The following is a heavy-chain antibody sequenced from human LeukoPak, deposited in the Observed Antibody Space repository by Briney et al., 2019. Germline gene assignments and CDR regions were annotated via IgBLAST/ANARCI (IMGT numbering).Heavy chain of an antibody. J-gene: IGHJ4*02. D-gene: IGHD3-22*01. CDR2: ICSGGST. CDR3: ARAVDLYYYDSSGYLVWYY. CDR1: GFTVSSNY. Sequence: GGSLRLSCAASGFTVSSNYMSWVRQAPGKGLEWVSVICSGGSTYYADSVKGRFTISRDNSKNTLYLQMNSLRAEDTAVYYCARAVDLYYYDSSGYLVWYYWGQGTLVTVSS. V-gene: IGHV3-53*01.